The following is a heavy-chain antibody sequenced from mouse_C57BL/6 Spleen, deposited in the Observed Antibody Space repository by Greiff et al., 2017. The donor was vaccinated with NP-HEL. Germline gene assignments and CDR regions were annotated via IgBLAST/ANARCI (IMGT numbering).Heavy chain of an antibody. V-gene: IGHV1-42*01. J-gene: IGHJ4*01. Sequence: VQLKQSGPELVKPGASVKISCKASGYSFTGYYMNWVKQSPEKSLEWIGEINPSTGGTTYNQKFKAKATLTVDKSSSTAYMQLKSLTSEDSAVYYCARTDGSSYDYAMDYWGQGTSVTVSS. CDR1: GYSFTGYY. CDR2: INPSTGGT. CDR3: ARTDGSSYDYAMDY. D-gene: IGHD1-1*01.